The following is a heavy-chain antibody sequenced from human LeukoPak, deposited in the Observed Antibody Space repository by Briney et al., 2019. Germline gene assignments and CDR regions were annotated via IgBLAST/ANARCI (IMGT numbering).Heavy chain of an antibody. D-gene: IGHD1-26*01. V-gene: IGHV3-23*01. CDR1: GFTFSSYA. CDR2: ISGSGGST. Sequence: PGGSLRLSCAASGFTFSSYAMSWVRQAPGKGLEWVSAISGSGGSTYYADSVKGRFTISRDNSKNTLYLQMNSLRAEDTAVYYCAKDIDLLGEKLVGATFDYWGQGTLVTVSS. J-gene: IGHJ4*02. CDR3: AKDIDLLGEKLVGATFDY.